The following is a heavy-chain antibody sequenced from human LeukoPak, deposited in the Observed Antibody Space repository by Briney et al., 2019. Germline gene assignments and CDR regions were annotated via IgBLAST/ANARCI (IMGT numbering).Heavy chain of an antibody. Sequence: SETLSLTCTVSGGSISSHYWSWIRQPPGKGLEWIGYIYYSGSTNYNPSLQSRVTISVVTSKNQFCLKLSSVTAADTAVYYCARGGYCSSTSCYGGYNWFDPWGQGTLVTVSS. CDR1: GGSISSHY. CDR3: ARGGYCSSTSCYGGYNWFDP. CDR2: IYYSGST. V-gene: IGHV4-59*11. D-gene: IGHD2-2*01. J-gene: IGHJ5*02.